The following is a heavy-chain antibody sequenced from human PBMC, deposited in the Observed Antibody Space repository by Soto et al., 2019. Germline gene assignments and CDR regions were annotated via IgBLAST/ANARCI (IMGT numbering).Heavy chain of an antibody. V-gene: IGHV4-59*01. D-gene: IGHD1-26*01. Sequence: QVQLQESGPGLVKPSETLSLTCTVSGGSISSYYWSWIRQPPGKGLEWIGYIYYSGSTNYNPSLKSRVTISVDTSNNQFSLKLSSVTAAETAVYYCARRYGGNFDYWGQGTLVTVSS. J-gene: IGHJ4*02. CDR3: ARRYGGNFDY. CDR1: GGSISSYY. CDR2: IYYSGST.